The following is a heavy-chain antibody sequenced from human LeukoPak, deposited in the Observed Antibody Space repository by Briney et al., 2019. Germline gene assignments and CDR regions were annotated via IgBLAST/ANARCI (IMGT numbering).Heavy chain of an antibody. D-gene: IGHD5-18*01. CDR3: ARATAMVTYIGH. CDR2: IFHSGST. CDR1: GGSISSDAYS. J-gene: IGHJ4*02. Sequence: SETLSLTCAVSGGSISSDAYSWNWIRQPPGKGLEWIGYIFHSGSTYYNPSLKSRVTMSVDRSKNQFSLRLSSVTAADAAVYYCARATAMVTYIGHWGQGSLVTVSS. V-gene: IGHV4-30-2*01.